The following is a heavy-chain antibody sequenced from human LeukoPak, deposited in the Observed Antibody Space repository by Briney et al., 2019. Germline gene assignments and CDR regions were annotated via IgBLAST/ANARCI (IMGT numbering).Heavy chain of an antibody. Sequence: PSETLSLTCTVSGGSISGSNYFWGWIRQPAGKGLEWIGRVYPSGSTTYNPSLKSRVTISVDTSKNQFSLKLSSVTVADTAVYYCAREGNFWSGYSPLDYWGQGTLVTVSS. D-gene: IGHD3-3*01. CDR2: VYPSGST. CDR3: AREGNFWSGYSPLDY. CDR1: GGSISGSNYF. J-gene: IGHJ4*02. V-gene: IGHV4-61*02.